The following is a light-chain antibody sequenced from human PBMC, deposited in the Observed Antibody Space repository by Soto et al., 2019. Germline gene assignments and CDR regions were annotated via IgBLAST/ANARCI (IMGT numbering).Light chain of an antibody. CDR1: QSVGSN. CDR3: QQYGNSPQIT. Sequence: ELALTQSPATLSVSPGAGATLSGRASQSVGSNLAWYQQKPGQTPRVLIYGASTRAIGIPDRFSGSGSGTDFTLTISRLEPEDFAVYFCQQYGNSPQITFGQGTRLEIK. V-gene: IGKV3-20*01. J-gene: IGKJ5*01. CDR2: GAS.